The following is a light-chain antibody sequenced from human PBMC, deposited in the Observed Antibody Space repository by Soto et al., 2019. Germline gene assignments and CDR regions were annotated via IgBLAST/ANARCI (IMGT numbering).Light chain of an antibody. Sequence: IQLTQSPSSLSASVGDRVTITCRASQSISSWLAWYQQKPGKAPKLLIYTASNLESGVPSRFSGSGSGTEFTLTIGGLQPDDFATYYCQQFNSYPITFGQGTRLEIK. CDR2: TAS. V-gene: IGKV1-5*03. CDR3: QQFNSYPIT. J-gene: IGKJ5*01. CDR1: QSISSW.